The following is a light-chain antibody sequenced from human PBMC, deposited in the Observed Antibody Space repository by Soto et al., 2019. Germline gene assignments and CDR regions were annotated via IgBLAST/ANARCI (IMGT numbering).Light chain of an antibody. Sequence: EIVLTQSPATLSLSPGERATLSCRASQSVSSYLAWYQQKPGQAPRLLIYDASNRAPGIPARFSGSGSGTDFTLTISSLEPEDFAVYYCQPRSKWPLTFGGGTK. CDR2: DAS. J-gene: IGKJ4*01. V-gene: IGKV3-11*01. CDR1: QSVSSY. CDR3: QPRSKWPLT.